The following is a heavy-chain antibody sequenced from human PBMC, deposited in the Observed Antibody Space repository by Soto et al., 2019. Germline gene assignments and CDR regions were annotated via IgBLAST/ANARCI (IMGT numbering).Heavy chain of an antibody. V-gene: IGHV3-30*03. J-gene: IGHJ4*02. CDR2: ISYDGSLQ. D-gene: IGHD5-18*01. Sequence: QAQLVESGGGVVQPGRSLRLSCAASGFAFSSYGMHWVRQAPGTGLEWVAVISYDGSLQHYADSVKGRFTISRDNSKHEVLLQMSSLRAEDTAVYYCVSDRGYGHASVPYSWGQGTLVSFSS. CDR1: GFAFSSYG. CDR3: VSDRGYGHASVPYS.